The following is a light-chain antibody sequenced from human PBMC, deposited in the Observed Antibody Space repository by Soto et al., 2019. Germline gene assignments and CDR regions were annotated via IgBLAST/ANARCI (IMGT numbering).Light chain of an antibody. Sequence: EIVLTQSPGTLSLSPGERATLSCRASQSVSSSYLAWYQQKPGQAPRLLIYGASSRATGIPDRFSGSGSGTDFTLTISRLEPEDFAVYYCQQYGSSSYTFGQGDQAGDQT. V-gene: IGKV3-20*01. CDR2: GAS. CDR1: QSVSSSY. J-gene: IGKJ2*01. CDR3: QQYGSSSYT.